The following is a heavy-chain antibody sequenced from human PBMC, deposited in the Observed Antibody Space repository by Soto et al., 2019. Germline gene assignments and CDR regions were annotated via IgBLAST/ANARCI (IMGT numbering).Heavy chain of an antibody. D-gene: IGHD3-10*01. V-gene: IGHV4-34*01. CDR3: ARAGYYGSGRYYKSPWFEP. CDR2: INHSGST. CDR1: GGSFSGYY. J-gene: IGHJ5*02. Sequence: SGTLSLTCAVYGGSFSGYYWSWIRQPPGKGREWMGEINHSGSTNYNPSLKSRVTISVDTSKNQFSRKLSCVTAADTAVHYCARAGYYGSGRYYKSPWFEPWGQGTLVTASP.